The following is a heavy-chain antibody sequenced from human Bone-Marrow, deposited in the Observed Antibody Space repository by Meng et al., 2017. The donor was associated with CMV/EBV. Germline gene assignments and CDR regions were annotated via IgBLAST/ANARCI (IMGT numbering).Heavy chain of an antibody. V-gene: IGHV3-7*04. CDR3: ARGSSGPGAFDI. J-gene: IGHJ3*02. Sequence: AGSLRLSCAASAFTFSSYWMSWVRQAPGKGLEWVASINQYGSEEYSVDSVKGRFTISSDNAKNSLYLQMNRLRAEDTAVYYCARGSSGPGAFDIWGQGTMVTVSS. CDR2: INQYGSEE. D-gene: IGHD3-22*01. CDR1: AFTFSSYW.